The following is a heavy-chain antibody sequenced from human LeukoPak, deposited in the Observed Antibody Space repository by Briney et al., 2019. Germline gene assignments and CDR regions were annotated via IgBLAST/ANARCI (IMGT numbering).Heavy chain of an antibody. CDR2: IRYDGSNK. D-gene: IGHD6-13*01. CDR3: AKDQVRVRIAAAGTIDY. V-gene: IGHV3-30*02. CDR1: GFTFSSYG. Sequence: PGRSLRLSCAASGFTFSSYGMHWVRQAPGKGLEWVAFIRYDGSNKYYADSVKGRFTISRDNSKNTLYLQMNSLRAEDTAVYYCAKDQVRVRIAAAGTIDYWGQGTLVTVSS. J-gene: IGHJ4*02.